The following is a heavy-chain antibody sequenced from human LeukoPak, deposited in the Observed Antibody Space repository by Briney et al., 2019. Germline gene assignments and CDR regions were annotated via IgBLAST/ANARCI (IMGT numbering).Heavy chain of an antibody. CDR2: IYYSGST. Sequence: SETLSHSCTVSGGSISSSSYYWGWIRQPPGKGLEWIGSIYYSGSTYYNPSLKSRVTISVDTSKNQFSLKLSSVTAADTAVYYCARQAVVVVAATDNWFDPWGQGTLVTVSS. CDR3: ARQAVVVVAATDNWFDP. D-gene: IGHD2-15*01. V-gene: IGHV4-39*01. J-gene: IGHJ5*02. CDR1: GGSISSSSYY.